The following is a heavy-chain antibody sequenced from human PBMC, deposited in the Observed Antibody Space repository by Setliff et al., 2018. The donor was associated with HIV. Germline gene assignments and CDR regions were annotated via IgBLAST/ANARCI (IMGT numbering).Heavy chain of an antibody. CDR1: GSAFTSYY. Sequence: ASVQVSCKAFGSAFTSYYIHWVQQAPGKGLEWMGRVDPENGKTMYTEKFQGRVSITADRSTDTVYMELRGLRPDDTAIYYCTTDPRAYWGQGTLVTVSS. J-gene: IGHJ4*02. CDR3: TTDPRAY. CDR2: VDPENGKT. V-gene: IGHV1-69-2*01.